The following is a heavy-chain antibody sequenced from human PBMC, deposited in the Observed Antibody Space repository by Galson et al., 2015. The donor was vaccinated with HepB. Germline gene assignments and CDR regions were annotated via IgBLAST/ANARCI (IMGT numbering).Heavy chain of an antibody. V-gene: IGHV3-23*01. CDR2: ITASGGDT. CDR3: AKRSASGAYYDS. D-gene: IGHD3-10*01. J-gene: IGHJ4*02. Sequence: SLRLSCAASGFTFNNYGMAWVRQAPGKGPEWVSTITASGGDTFYAGSVKGRFTTSRDNSKNMFFLQMNSLRAEDSAEYYCAKRSASGAYYDSWGRGTRGTVSS. CDR1: GFTFNNYG.